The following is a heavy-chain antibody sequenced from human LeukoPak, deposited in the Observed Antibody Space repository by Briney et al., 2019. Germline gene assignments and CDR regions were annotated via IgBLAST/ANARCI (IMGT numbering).Heavy chain of an antibody. D-gene: IGHD3-10*01. CDR1: GGSISSSSYY. V-gene: IGHV4-39*01. Sequence: PSETLSLTCTVSGGSISSSSYYWGWLRQPPMKGLEWFGSIYYSGSTEYNLSLKSRVTISVDTSRNQFSLKLSSVTAADTAAYYCARHQSYGSGTYYAPFDNWGQGILVTVSS. CDR3: ARHQSYGSGTYYAPFDN. J-gene: IGHJ4*02. CDR2: IYYSGST.